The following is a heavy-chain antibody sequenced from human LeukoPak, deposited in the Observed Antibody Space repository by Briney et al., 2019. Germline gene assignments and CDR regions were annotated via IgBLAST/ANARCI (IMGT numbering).Heavy chain of an antibody. CDR2: INHSGSP. J-gene: IGHJ6*03. CDR1: GFTFSSYS. V-gene: IGHV4-34*01. D-gene: IGHD2-15*01. Sequence: TGGSLRLSCAASGFTFSSYSMNWVRQPPGKGLEWIGEINHSGSPYYNSSLKSRVTISVDTSKNQFSLKLSSVTAADTAVYYCAREGRYCGGGRCSYMDVWGKGTTVTVSS. CDR3: AREGRYCGGGRCSYMDV.